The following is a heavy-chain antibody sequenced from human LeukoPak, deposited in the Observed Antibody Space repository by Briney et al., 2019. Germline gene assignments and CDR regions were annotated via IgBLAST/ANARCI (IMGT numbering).Heavy chain of an antibody. D-gene: IGHD6-13*01. J-gene: IGHJ5*02. Sequence: ASVKVSCKASGYTFTGYYMRWVRQAPGQGLEWTGWINPNSGGTNYAQKFQGRVTMTRDTSSSTAYMELSRLRSDDTAVYYCAKGIAAAYNWFDPWGQGTLVTVSS. CDR2: INPNSGGT. V-gene: IGHV1-2*02. CDR3: AKGIAAAYNWFDP. CDR1: GYTFTGYY.